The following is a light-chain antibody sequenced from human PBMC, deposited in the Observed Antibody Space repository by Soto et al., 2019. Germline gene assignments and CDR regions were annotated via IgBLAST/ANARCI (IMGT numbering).Light chain of an antibody. CDR3: KQYNNYWT. J-gene: IGKJ1*01. V-gene: IGKV1-5*03. Sequence: DIQMTQSPSTLSASVGDRVTITCRASQSISSWLAWYQQKPGKAPKLPNYKESRLESGVSSRFRGSGSGTEFPLIISSLPTDDFKNYCYKQYNNYWTFGQGNKVEIK. CDR2: KES. CDR1: QSISSW.